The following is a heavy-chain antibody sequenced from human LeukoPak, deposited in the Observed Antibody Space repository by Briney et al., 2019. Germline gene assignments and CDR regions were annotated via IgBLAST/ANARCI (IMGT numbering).Heavy chain of an antibody. J-gene: IGHJ4*02. CDR3: ARDGIAVAGYFDY. Sequence: SETLSLTCTVSGGSISSSSYHWGWIRQPPGKGLEWIGSIYYSGSTYYNPSLKSRVTISVDTSKNQFSLKLSSVTAADAAVYYCARDGIAVAGYFDYWGQGTLVTVSS. D-gene: IGHD6-19*01. CDR2: IYYSGST. CDR1: GGSISSSSYH. V-gene: IGHV4-39*07.